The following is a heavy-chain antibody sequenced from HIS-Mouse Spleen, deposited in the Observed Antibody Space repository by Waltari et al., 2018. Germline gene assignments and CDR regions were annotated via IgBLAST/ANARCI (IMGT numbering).Heavy chain of an antibody. J-gene: IGHJ3*02. Sequence: EVQLVESGGGLVQPGGSLRLSCAASGFTFSSYWMHWVRQAPGKGLGWVSRIKSDGSSTSYADSVKGRFTISRDNAKNTLYLQMNSLRAEDTAVYYCARDLELDAFDIWGQGTMVTVSS. CDR2: IKSDGSST. CDR1: GFTFSSYW. D-gene: IGHD1-1*01. V-gene: IGHV3-74*01. CDR3: ARDLELDAFDI.